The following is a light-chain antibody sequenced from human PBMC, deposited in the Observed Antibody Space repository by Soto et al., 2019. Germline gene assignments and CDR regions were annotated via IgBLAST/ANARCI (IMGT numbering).Light chain of an antibody. CDR2: DAS. CDR3: QQYNSYPLT. V-gene: IGKV1-5*01. CDR1: QSISSW. Sequence: EIQMTQSPSTLSASVGDRVTITCRASQSISSWLAWYQQKPGKAPKLLIYDASSLESGVPSRFSGSGSGTEFTLTISSLQPDDFATYYCQQYNSYPLTFGQGTKVEIK. J-gene: IGKJ1*01.